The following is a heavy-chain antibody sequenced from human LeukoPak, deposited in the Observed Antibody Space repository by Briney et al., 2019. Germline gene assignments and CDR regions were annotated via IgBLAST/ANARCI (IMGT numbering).Heavy chain of an antibody. CDR3: AKDREGSGSSYYYGMDV. CDR1: GFAFNSYN. V-gene: IGHV3-21*04. D-gene: IGHD6-19*01. CDR2: ISSSSSFI. Sequence: GGSLRLSCSASGFAFNSYNMNWVRQAPGKGLEWVSSISSSSSFIYYADSVKGRFAISRDNAKNSLYLQMNSLRAEDTALYYCAKDREGSGSSYYYGMDVWGQGTTVTVSS. J-gene: IGHJ6*02.